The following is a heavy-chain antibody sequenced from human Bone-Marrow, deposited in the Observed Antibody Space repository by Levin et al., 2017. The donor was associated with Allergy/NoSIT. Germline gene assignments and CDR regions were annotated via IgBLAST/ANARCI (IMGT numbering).Heavy chain of an antibody. CDR3: AREEAEGATDDAFEF. V-gene: IGHV3-23*01. CDR1: GFTFGRFA. Sequence: PGGSLRLSCAASGFTFGRFAMSWVRQAPGKGLEWVSSISGSGVNTYYAASVKGRFTISRDNSKNTLSLQMSSLRDEDTALYYCAREEAEGATDDAFEFWGQGTMVTVSS. J-gene: IGHJ3*01. D-gene: IGHD1-26*01. CDR2: ISGSGVNT.